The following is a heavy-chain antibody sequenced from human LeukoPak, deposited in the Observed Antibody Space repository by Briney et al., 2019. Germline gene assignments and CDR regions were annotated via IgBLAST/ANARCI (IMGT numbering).Heavy chain of an antibody. CDR1: GFTFSSYS. V-gene: IGHV3-48*01. D-gene: IGHD2-2*02. J-gene: IGHJ4*02. CDR2: ISSSSSTI. CDR3: AREGGQYCSSTSCYSEGFDY. Sequence: GGSLRLSCAASGFTFSSYSMNWVRQAPGKGLEWVSYISSSSSTIYYADSVKGRFTISRDNAKNSLYLQMNSLRAEDKAVYYCAREGGQYCSSTSCYSEGFDYWGQGTLVTVSS.